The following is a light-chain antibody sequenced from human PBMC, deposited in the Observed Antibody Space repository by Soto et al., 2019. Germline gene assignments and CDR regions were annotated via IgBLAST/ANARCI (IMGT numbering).Light chain of an antibody. Sequence: EIVLTQSPGTLSLSPGEGATISCRASQILSSNYLAWYQQKPGQAPRLLIYDASNRATGIPARFSGSGSGTDFTLTISSLEPEDFAVYYCQQRSNWPPTFGQGTRLEIK. J-gene: IGKJ5*01. CDR1: QILSSNY. V-gene: IGKV3-11*01. CDR3: QQRSNWPPT. CDR2: DAS.